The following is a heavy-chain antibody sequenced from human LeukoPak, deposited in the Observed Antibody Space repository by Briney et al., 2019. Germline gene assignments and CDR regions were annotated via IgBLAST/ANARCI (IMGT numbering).Heavy chain of an antibody. D-gene: IGHD2-21*02. CDR2: INTNTGNP. CDR1: GYTFTSYA. J-gene: IGHJ3*02. V-gene: IGHV7-4-1*02. CDR3: ARDAVVTEVGAFGI. Sequence: ASVKVSCKASGYTFTSYAMNWVRQAPGQGLEWMGWINTNTGNPTYAQGFTGRFVFSLDTSVSTAYLQISSLKAEDTAVYYCARDAVVTEVGAFGIWGQGTMVTVSS.